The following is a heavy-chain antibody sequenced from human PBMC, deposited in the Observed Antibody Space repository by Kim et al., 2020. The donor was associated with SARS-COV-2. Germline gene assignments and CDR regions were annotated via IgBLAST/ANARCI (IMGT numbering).Heavy chain of an antibody. CDR1: GGSISSGGYY. J-gene: IGHJ4*02. D-gene: IGHD3-22*01. CDR2: IYYSGST. V-gene: IGHV4-31*03. CDR3: ARVQSPDYDSSGYYDY. Sequence: SETLSLTCTVSGGSISSGGYYWSWIRQHPGKGLEWIGYIYYSGSTYYNPSLKRRVTISVDTSKNQFYLKLSSVTAADTAVYYCARVQSPDYDSSGYYDYWGQGTLVTVSS.